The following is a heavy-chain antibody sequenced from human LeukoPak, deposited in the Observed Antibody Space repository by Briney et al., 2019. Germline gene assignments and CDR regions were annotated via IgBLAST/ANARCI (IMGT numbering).Heavy chain of an antibody. Sequence: SGGSLRLSCAVSGFTFSSHGMHWVRQAPGKGLEWVSAISGSGGSTYYADSVKGRFTISRDNSKNTLYLQMNSLRAEDTAVYYCAKARSIESLARYFDYWGQGTLVTVSS. CDR2: ISGSGGST. CDR1: GFTFSSHG. J-gene: IGHJ4*02. D-gene: IGHD5-24*01. CDR3: AKARSIESLARYFDY. V-gene: IGHV3-23*01.